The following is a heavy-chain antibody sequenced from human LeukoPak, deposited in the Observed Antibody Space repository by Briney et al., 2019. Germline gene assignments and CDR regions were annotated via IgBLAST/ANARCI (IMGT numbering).Heavy chain of an antibody. J-gene: IGHJ4*02. V-gene: IGHV2-5*01. CDR2: IYWNDDK. CDR3: AHNTQIWWPIDY. CDR1: GSSLSTSGVG. D-gene: IGHD2-15*01. Sequence: SGPTLVNPTQTLTLTCTFSGSSLSTSGVGVGWIRQPPGKALEWLALIYWNDDKRYSPSLKSRLTITKDTSKNQVVLTMTNMDPVDTATYYCAHNTQIWWPIDYWGQGTLVTVSS.